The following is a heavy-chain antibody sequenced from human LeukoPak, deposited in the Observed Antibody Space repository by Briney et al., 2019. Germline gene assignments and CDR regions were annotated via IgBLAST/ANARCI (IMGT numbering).Heavy chain of an antibody. D-gene: IGHD4-11*01. J-gene: IGHJ3*02. Sequence: GGSLRLSCAASGFTFSNSVMGWVRQAPGKGLEWVAAISYGGSGEYYVDPVKGRFAISRDDAKNSLDLQMNSLRVEDTAVYYCTRLQSCAFAIWGQGTVVTVSA. CDR3: TRLQSCAFAI. V-gene: IGHV3-7*01. CDR2: ISYGGSGE. CDR1: GFTFSNSV.